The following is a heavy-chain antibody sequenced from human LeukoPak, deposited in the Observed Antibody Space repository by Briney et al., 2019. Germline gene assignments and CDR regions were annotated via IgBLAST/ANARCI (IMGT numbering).Heavy chain of an antibody. J-gene: IGHJ4*02. CDR1: GGSISSYY. D-gene: IGHD6-19*01. Sequence: SETLSLTCTVSGGSISSYYWSWIRQPPGKGLEWIGYIYYSGSTNYNPSLKSRVTISVDTSKNQFSLKLSSVTAADTAVYYCARDSVYSSGWSPAFDYWGQGTLVTVSS. CDR2: IYYSGST. CDR3: ARDSVYSSGWSPAFDY. V-gene: IGHV4-59*01.